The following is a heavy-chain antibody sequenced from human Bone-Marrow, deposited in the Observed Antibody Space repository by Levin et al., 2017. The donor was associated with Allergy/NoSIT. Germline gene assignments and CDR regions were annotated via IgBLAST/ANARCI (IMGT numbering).Heavy chain of an antibody. V-gene: IGHV3-23*01. CDR2: VDNGGGRT. D-gene: IGHD2/OR15-2a*01. Sequence: GGSLRLSCVVSGFSFSDYGMSWLRQAPGKGLEWVSTVDNGGGRTYYADSVKGRFTISRDNAKKTLYLQMNSLRVDDAAVYYCAKDSGADTLFFDYWGQGILVTVSS. CDR3: AKDSGADTLFFDY. CDR1: GFSFSDYG. J-gene: IGHJ4*02.